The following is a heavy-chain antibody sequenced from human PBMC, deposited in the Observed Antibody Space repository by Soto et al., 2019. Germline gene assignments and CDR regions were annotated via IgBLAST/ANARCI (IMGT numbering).Heavy chain of an antibody. CDR3: ARRVVVVASDYFYYYMDV. V-gene: IGHV4-59*12. CDR2: MYYSGNT. D-gene: IGHD2-15*01. J-gene: IGHJ6*03. Sequence: SETLSLTCSVSGDSITSYSWSWIRQPPGKGLEWIGSMYYSGNTNYNPSLRSRVTMSVDTSKNQFSLKVSSVTAADTAVYYCARRVVVVASDYFYYYMDVWGKGTTVTVSS. CDR1: GDSITSYS.